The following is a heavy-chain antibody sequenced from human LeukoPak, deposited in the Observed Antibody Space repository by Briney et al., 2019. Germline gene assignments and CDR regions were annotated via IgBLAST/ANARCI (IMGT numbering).Heavy chain of an antibody. D-gene: IGHD6-13*01. CDR2: IGRSSTYT. CDR1: GFTFSDNF. V-gene: IGHV3-11*03. J-gene: IGHJ4*02. CDR3: ARYIAAAGTKYFDT. Sequence: GGSLRLSCAASGFTFSDNFMSWIRQAQGKGLEWVSYIGRSSTYTKYADSVKGRFTISRDNAKNSLYLQMNSLRAEDTAVYYCARYIAAAGTKYFDTWGQGTLVTVSS.